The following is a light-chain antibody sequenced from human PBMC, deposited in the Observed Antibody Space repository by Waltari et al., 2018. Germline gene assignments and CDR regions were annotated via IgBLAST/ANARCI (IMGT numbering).Light chain of an antibody. CDR2: AVS. V-gene: IGLV2-23*02. CDR3: SSYVGSGSAYV. Sequence: QSALTQPASVSGSPGQSITISCTGTSRDVGNYNLVSWYQQHPGKAPKPMIYAVSKRPSGVSDRCSGSKSGNTGSLTISGLQAEDEADYYCSSYVGSGSAYVFGTGTKVTVL. CDR1: SRDVGNYNL. J-gene: IGLJ1*01.